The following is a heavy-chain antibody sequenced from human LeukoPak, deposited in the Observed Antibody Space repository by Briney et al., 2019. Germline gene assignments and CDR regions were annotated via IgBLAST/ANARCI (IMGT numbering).Heavy chain of an antibody. CDR3: ARHGLRFLEWFLNDAFDI. CDR2: ISYDGSNK. CDR1: GFTFSSYA. Sequence: GRSLRLSCAASGFTFSSYAMHWVRQAPGKGLEWVAVISYDGSNKYYADSVKGRFTISRDNSKNTLYLQMNSLRAEDTAVYYCARHGLRFLEWFLNDAFDIWGQGTMVTVSS. J-gene: IGHJ3*02. D-gene: IGHD3-3*01. V-gene: IGHV3-30-3*01.